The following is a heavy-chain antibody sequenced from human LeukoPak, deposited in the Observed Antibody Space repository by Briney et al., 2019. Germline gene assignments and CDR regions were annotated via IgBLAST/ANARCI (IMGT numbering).Heavy chain of an antibody. CDR1: GLTFSSDW. V-gene: IGHV3-7*01. J-gene: IGHJ5*02. CDR3: ARIYYDSWSGYSWFDP. D-gene: IGHD3-3*01. CDR2: IKHDGSEN. Sequence: PGGSLRLTCVASGLTFSSDWMTWVRQAPGKGLEWLASIKHDGSENYLADSVKGRFTISRDNAQSSLFLQMNSLRVDDTAVYHCARIYYDSWSGYSWFDPWGQGILVTVSP.